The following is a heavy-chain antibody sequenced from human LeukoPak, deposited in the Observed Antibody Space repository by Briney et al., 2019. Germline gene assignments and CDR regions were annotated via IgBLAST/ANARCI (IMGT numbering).Heavy chain of an antibody. V-gene: IGHV3-30*05. CDR3: ARDRYFDWFGYYYYYMDV. D-gene: IGHD3-9*01. CDR1: GFTFSSYG. CDR2: ISYDGSNK. Sequence: GGSLRLSCAASGFTFSSYGMHWVRQAPGKGLEWVGVISYDGSNKYYADSVKGRFTISRDNSKNTLCLQMNSLRAEDTAVYYCARDRYFDWFGYYYYYMDVWGKGTTVTVSS. J-gene: IGHJ6*03.